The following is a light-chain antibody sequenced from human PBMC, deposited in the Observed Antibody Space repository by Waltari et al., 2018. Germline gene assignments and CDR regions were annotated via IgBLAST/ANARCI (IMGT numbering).Light chain of an antibody. V-gene: IGLV1-40*01. CDR3: QSYDNTSGSI. CDR1: SPNIGAGYD. Sequence: QSGLTQPPSVSGAPGQRVTISCTGSSPNIGAGYDVPRYQLFPGTAPKLLIYGNGNRPSGVPDRFSGSKSGTSASLAITGLQAEDEADYYCQSYDNTSGSIFGGGTKLTVL. CDR2: GNG. J-gene: IGLJ2*01.